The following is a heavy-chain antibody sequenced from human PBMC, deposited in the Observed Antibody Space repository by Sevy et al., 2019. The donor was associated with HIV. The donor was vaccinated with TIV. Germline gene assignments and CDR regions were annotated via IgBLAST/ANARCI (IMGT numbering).Heavy chain of an antibody. CDR1: GFTFNYYG. CDR3: AKDRVVVVPAAPGLGYYYGMDV. J-gene: IGHJ6*02. CDR2: IRYDGSNK. D-gene: IGHD2-2*01. V-gene: IGHV3-30*02. Sequence: GGSLRLSCAASGFTFNYYGMYWVRQAPGKGLEWVSFIRYDGSNKDYADSVKGRFTISRDNSKNRVYLQMNSLRGEETAVYHCAKDRVVVVPAAPGLGYYYGMDVWGQGTTVTVSS.